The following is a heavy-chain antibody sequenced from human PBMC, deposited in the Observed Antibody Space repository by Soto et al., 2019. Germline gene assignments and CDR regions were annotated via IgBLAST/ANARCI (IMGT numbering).Heavy chain of an antibody. CDR3: AITGVGATTYYYYGMDV. CDR2: IYYSGST. Sequence: LEILSLTCTVSGGSISSSSYYWSWIRQHPGKGLEWIGSIYYSGSTYYNPSLKSRVTISVDTSKNQFSLKLSSVTAADTAVYYCAITGVGATTYYYYGMDVWGQGTTVTVSS. D-gene: IGHD1-26*01. V-gene: IGHV4-39*01. J-gene: IGHJ6*02. CDR1: GGSISSSSYY.